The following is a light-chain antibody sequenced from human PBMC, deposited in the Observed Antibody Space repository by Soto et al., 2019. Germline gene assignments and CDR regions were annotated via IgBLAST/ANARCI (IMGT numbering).Light chain of an antibody. V-gene: IGLV2-14*01. CDR2: EAV. J-gene: IGLJ2*01. Sequence: QSALTQPASVSGSPGQSITISCTGTSNDVGANNYVSWYQRHPDKAPKILIYEAVNRPSGVSHRFSGSKSGNTASLTISGLQAEDEAEYFCISYTISTSLAFGGGTQLTVL. CDR1: SNDVGANNY. CDR3: ISYTISTSLA.